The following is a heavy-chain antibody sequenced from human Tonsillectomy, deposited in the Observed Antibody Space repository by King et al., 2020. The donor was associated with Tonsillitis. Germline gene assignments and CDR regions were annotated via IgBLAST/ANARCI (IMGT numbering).Heavy chain of an antibody. V-gene: IGHV3-21*04. CDR3: ARGLLLGYTRYDIALDV. CDR1: GFTFSSYS. D-gene: IGHD5-12*01. J-gene: IGHJ6*02. Sequence: VQLVESGGGLVKPGGSLRLSCAASGFTFSSYSMNWVRQAPGKGLEWVSSISSSHIYTHYADSVKGRFTISRDNAKNSLYLQMNSLRVEDTAVYYCARGLLLGYTRYDIALDVWGQGTTVTVSS. CDR2: ISSSHIYT.